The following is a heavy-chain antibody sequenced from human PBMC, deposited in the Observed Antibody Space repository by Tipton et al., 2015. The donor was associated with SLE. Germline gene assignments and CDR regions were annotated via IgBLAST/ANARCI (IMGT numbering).Heavy chain of an antibody. J-gene: IGHJ3*02. Sequence: LRLSCAASGFTFSNAWMSWIRQPPGKGLEWIGEINHSGSTNHNPSLKSRVTISVDTSKNQFSLKLSSVTAADTAVYYCARVRAYAGAFDIWGQGTMVTVSS. CDR3: ARVRAYAGAFDI. D-gene: IGHD2-8*01. CDR1: GFTFSNAW. V-gene: IGHV4-34*01. CDR2: INHSGST.